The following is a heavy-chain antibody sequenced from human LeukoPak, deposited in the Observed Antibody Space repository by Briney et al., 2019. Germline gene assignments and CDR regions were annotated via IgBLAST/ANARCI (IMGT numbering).Heavy chain of an antibody. D-gene: IGHD3-22*01. CDR1: GGSFSGYY. Sequence: SETLSLTCAVYGGSFSGYYWSWIRQPPGKGLEWIGEINHSGSTNYNPSLKSRVTISVDTSKNQFSLKLSSVTAADTAVYYCARAKGRFYDSSAWFDPWGQGTLVTVSS. J-gene: IGHJ5*02. V-gene: IGHV4-34*01. CDR3: ARAKGRFYDSSAWFDP. CDR2: INHSGST.